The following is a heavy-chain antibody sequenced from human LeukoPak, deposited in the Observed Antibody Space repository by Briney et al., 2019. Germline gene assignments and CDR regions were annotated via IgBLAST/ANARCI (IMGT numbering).Heavy chain of an antibody. V-gene: IGHV3-30-3*01. CDR2: ISYDGGNQ. Sequence: GRSLRLSCAASGFTFSSSEMHWVRQAPGKGLEWVAVISYDGGNQYYADSVKGRFTISRDNSRNTFFLQMNSLRADDTAVYYCVRAPRPGLFDYWGQGTPVTVSS. J-gene: IGHJ4*02. CDR3: VRAPRPGLFDY. CDR1: GFTFSSSE. D-gene: IGHD1-14*01.